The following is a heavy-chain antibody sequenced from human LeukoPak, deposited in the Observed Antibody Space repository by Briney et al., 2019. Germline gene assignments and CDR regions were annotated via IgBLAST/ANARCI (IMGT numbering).Heavy chain of an antibody. Sequence: SETLSLTCTVSGGSISSSSYYWGWIRQPPGKGLEWIGEINHSGSTNYNPSLKSRVTISVDTSKNQFSLKLSSVTAADTAVYYCARGLSGSHDYWGQGTLVTVSS. CDR1: GGSISSSSYY. CDR2: INHSGST. J-gene: IGHJ4*02. D-gene: IGHD1-26*01. V-gene: IGHV4-39*07. CDR3: ARGLSGSHDY.